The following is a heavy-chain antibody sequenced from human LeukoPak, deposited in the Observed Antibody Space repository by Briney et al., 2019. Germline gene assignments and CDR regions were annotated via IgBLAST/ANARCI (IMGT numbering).Heavy chain of an antibody. CDR1: GFTFSSYG. V-gene: IGHV3-30*03. CDR2: ISYDGSNK. CDR3: ARAGPYDAFDI. J-gene: IGHJ3*02. D-gene: IGHD1-14*01. Sequence: GGSLRLSCAASGFTFSSYGMHWVRQAPGKGLEWVAVISYDGSNKYYADSVKGRFTISRDNSKNTLYLQMNSLRAEDTAVYYCARAGPYDAFDIWGQGTMVTVPS.